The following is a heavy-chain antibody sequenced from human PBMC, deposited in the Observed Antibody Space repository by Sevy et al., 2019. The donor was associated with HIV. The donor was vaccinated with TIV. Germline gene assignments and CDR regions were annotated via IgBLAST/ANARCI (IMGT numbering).Heavy chain of an antibody. Sequence: ASVKVSCQASGYTFTSYRIYWVRQAPGQGLEWMGWISPFNGDTNYAQKLQGRVTMITDTSTNTAYMEMRSLRSDDTAVYYCAKTIFGVAQVFDIWGQGTMVTVSS. CDR1: GYTFTSYR. CDR2: ISPFNGDT. CDR3: AKTIFGVAQVFDI. D-gene: IGHD3-3*01. V-gene: IGHV1-18*01. J-gene: IGHJ3*02.